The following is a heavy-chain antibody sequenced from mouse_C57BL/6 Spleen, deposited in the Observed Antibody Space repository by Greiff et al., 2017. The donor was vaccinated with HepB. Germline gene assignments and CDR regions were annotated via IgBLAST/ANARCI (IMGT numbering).Heavy chain of an antibody. D-gene: IGHD1-1*01. V-gene: IGHV3-6*01. CDR1: GYSITSGYY. CDR3: ARDYYGSSYGLDY. CDR2: ISYDGSN. J-gene: IGHJ2*01. Sequence: ESGPGLVKPSQSLSLTCSVTGYSITSGYYWNWIRQFPGNKLEWMGYISYDGSNNYNPSLKNRISITRDTSKNQFFLKLNSVTTEDTATYYCARDYYGSSYGLDYWGQGTTLTVSS.